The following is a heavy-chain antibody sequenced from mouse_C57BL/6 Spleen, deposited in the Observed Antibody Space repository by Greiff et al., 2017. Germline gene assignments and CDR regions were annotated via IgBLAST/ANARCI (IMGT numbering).Heavy chain of an antibody. D-gene: IGHD4-1*01. CDR3: ARSLTVYAMDD. CDR1: GYTFTSYW. J-gene: IGHJ4*01. V-gene: IGHV1-55*01. CDR2: IYPGSGST. Sequence: QVQLQQSGAELVKPGASVKMSCKASGYTFTSYWITWVKQRPGQGLEWIGDIYPGSGSTNYNEKFKSKATLTVDTSSSTAYMQLSSLTSEDSAVYYSARSLTVYAMDDWGQGTSVTVSS.